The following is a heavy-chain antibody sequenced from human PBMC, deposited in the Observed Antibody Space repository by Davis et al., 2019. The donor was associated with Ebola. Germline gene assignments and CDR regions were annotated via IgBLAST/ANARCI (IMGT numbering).Heavy chain of an antibody. Sequence: HSQTLSLTCAISGDSVSINSAGWNWIRQSPSRGLEWLGRTYFNSKYYSDYAVSVRGRITINADPSKNQFSLQLNSVTPEDTAVYYCARGWLRSGFDYWGQGTLVTVSS. CDR1: GDSVSINSAG. CDR2: TYFNSKYYS. J-gene: IGHJ4*02. CDR3: ARGWLRSGFDY. V-gene: IGHV6-1*01. D-gene: IGHD5-12*01.